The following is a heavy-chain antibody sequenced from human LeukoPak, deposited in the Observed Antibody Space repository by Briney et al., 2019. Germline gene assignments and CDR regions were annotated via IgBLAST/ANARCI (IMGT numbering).Heavy chain of an antibody. V-gene: IGHV3-11*03. J-gene: IGHJ5*02. CDR1: GFTFSDYY. CDR2: INGSSSDT. Sequence: GGSLRLSCAASGFTFSDYYMTWIRQAPGRGLEWISYINGSSSDTKYADSVKGRFTISRDNAQNSVSLLMNSLRDEDTAVYYCARRGTTYCTVDSCHPNWFDPWGQGTLVTVSS. CDR3: ARRGTTYCTVDSCHPNWFDP. D-gene: IGHD2-15*01.